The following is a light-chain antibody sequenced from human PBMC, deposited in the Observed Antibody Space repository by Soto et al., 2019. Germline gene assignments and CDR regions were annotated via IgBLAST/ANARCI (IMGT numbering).Light chain of an antibody. CDR3: SSYTSSSTSVI. CDR1: SSDVGGYKY. V-gene: IGLV2-14*01. J-gene: IGLJ2*01. CDR2: EVS. Sequence: QSALTQPASVSGSPGQSITISCTGTSSDVGGYKYVSWYQQHPDKARKLIIFEVSNRPSGISSRFSGSKSGNTASLTISGLQAEDEADYYCSSYTSSSTSVIFGRGTKLTVL.